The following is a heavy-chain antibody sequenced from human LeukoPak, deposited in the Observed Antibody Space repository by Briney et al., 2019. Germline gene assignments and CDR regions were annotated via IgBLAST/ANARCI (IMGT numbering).Heavy chain of an antibody. D-gene: IGHD5-12*01. J-gene: IGHJ4*02. Sequence: SETLSLTCAVYGGSFSGYYWSWIRQHPGKGLEWIGYIYYSESTYYNPSLKSRVTVSVDTSKNQSSLKLSSVTAADTAVYYCARGGIVATIYFDYWGQGTLVTVSS. CDR3: ARGGIVATIYFDY. V-gene: IGHV4-31*11. CDR1: GGSFSGYY. CDR2: IYYSEST.